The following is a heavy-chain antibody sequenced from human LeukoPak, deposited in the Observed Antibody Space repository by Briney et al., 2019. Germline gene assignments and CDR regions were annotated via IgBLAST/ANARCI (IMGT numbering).Heavy chain of an antibody. CDR3: ARGDSSSWYSFDY. CDR2: IYASGST. V-gene: IGHV4-4*07. D-gene: IGHD6-13*01. Sequence: SETVSLTCTVSSGFINSYYWMWLRQAGGEGWEWIGRIYASGSTPYNPTLQSRVTMSIDTSKNQFSLKLSSVTAADTAVYYCARGDSSSWYSFDYWGQGTLVTVSS. CDR1: SGFINSYY. J-gene: IGHJ4*02.